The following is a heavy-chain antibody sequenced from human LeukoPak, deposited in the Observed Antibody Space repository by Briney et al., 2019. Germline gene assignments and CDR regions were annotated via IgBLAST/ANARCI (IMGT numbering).Heavy chain of an antibody. CDR3: ARGAQERRGMDV. J-gene: IGHJ6*02. CDR1: GYTFTRNT. Sequence: ASVKVSCKASGYTFTRNTINWVRQAPGQGLEWMGRINPNSGGTNHAQKFQGRVTMTRDTTISTAYMEMSRLTSDDTAVYYCARGAQERRGMDVWGQGTTVTVSS. CDR2: INPNSGGT. V-gene: IGHV1-2*06.